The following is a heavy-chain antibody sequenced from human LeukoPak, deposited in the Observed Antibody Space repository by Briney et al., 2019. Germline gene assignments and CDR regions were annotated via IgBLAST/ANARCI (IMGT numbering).Heavy chain of an antibody. D-gene: IGHD6-13*01. Sequence: KTSETLSLTCTVSGGSISSYYWSWIRQPAGKGLGWIGRIYTSGSTNYNPSLKRRVTISVDTSKNQFSLKLSSVTAADTAVYYCAFSIAAALRWGAEYFQHWGQGTLVTVSS. CDR3: AFSIAAALRWGAEYFQH. CDR2: IYTSGST. J-gene: IGHJ1*01. V-gene: IGHV4-4*07. CDR1: GGSISSYY.